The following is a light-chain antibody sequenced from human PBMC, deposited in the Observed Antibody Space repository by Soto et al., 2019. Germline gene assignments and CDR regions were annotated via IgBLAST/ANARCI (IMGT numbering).Light chain of an antibody. CDR3: QQYGSLSWT. CDR1: QNVDSNY. J-gene: IGKJ1*01. CDR2: AAS. Sequence: EIVLTQSPGTLSLSPGERATLSCRASQNVDSNYLAWYQQKPGQAPRIIIFAASGRATGIPDRLSGSGSGTDFTLTISRLEPEDFAVYYCQQYGSLSWTFGQGTKVDIK. V-gene: IGKV3-20*01.